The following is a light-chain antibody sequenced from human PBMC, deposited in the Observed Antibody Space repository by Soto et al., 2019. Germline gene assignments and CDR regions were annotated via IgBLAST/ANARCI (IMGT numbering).Light chain of an antibody. CDR1: KIGSKS. V-gene: IGLV3-21*04. J-gene: IGLJ2*01. CDR2: YDS. CDR3: QVWDSSSVV. Sequence: SSELTQPPSVSVAPGKTARITCGGNKIGSKSVHWYQQKPGQAPVLVIYYDSDRPSGIPERFSGSNSGNTATLTISRVEAGDEADYYCQVWDSSSVVFGGGTKLTVL.